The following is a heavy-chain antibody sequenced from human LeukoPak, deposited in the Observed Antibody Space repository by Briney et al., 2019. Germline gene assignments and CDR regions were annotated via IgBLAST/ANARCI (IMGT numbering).Heavy chain of an antibody. CDR2: ISVGDSPYT. Sequence: GGSLRLSCAASGFSFSRSSIIWFRQAPGKGLEWVSSISVGDSPYTYYADSLKGRFTISRDNARNSVNLQMNSLRAEDTAVYYCASKTLWYGDRWDQGTLVTVSS. V-gene: IGHV3-21*06. CDR1: GFSFSRSS. J-gene: IGHJ4*02. CDR3: ASKTLWYGDR. D-gene: IGHD3-10*01.